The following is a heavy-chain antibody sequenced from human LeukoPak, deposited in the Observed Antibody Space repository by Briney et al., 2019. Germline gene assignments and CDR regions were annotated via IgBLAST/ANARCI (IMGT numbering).Heavy chain of an antibody. CDR2: ISAYNGNT. V-gene: IGHV1-18*03. CDR3: ARSELGVVVAATFDY. D-gene: IGHD2-15*01. J-gene: IGHJ4*01. Sequence: ASVKVSCKASGYTFTSYGISWVRQAPGQGLEWMGWISAYNGNTNYAQKLQGRVTITRDTSASTAYMELSSLRSEDMAVYYCARSELGVVVAATFDYWGQENRVTVSS. CDR1: GYTFTSYG.